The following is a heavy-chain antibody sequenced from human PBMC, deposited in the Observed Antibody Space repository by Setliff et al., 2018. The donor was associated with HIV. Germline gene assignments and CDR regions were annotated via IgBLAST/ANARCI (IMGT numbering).Heavy chain of an antibody. V-gene: IGHV3-23*01. D-gene: IGHD1-26*01. CDR1: EFTFSSYA. CDR3: AKPLTQWGVSPYHYAVDV. J-gene: IGHJ6*02. Sequence: PGGSLRLSCAASEFTFSSYAMAWVRQAPGKGLEWVSAISGSGGSTYYADSVKGRFTISTDNSKNTLYLQMNSLRAEDTAVYYCAKPLTQWGVSPYHYAVDVWGQGTTVTVSS. CDR2: ISGSGGST.